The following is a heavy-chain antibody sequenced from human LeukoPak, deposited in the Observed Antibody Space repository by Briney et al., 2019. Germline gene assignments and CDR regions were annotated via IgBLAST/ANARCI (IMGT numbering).Heavy chain of an antibody. CDR1: GFTFGDYA. Sequence: PGGSLRLSCTASGFTFGDYAMSWFRQAPGKGLEWVGFIRSKAYGGTTEYAASVKGSFTISRDDSKSIAYLQMNSLKTEDTAVYYCTAHERPGDLDYWGQGTLVTVSS. D-gene: IGHD3-10*01. CDR2: IRSKAYGGTT. J-gene: IGHJ4*02. V-gene: IGHV3-49*03. CDR3: TAHERPGDLDY.